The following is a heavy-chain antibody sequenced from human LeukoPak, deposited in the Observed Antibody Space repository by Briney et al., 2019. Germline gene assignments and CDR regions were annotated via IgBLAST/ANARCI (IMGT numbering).Heavy chain of an antibody. CDR2: ISYDGSNK. J-gene: IGHJ4*02. Sequence: GGSLRLSCAASGFTFSSYAMHWVRQAPGKGLEWVAVISYDGSNKYYADSVKGRFTISRDNSKNTLYLQMNSLRAEDTAVYYCARDRYSSSWPDYWSQGTLVTVSS. D-gene: IGHD6-13*01. CDR3: ARDRYSSSWPDY. CDR1: GFTFSSYA. V-gene: IGHV3-30-3*01.